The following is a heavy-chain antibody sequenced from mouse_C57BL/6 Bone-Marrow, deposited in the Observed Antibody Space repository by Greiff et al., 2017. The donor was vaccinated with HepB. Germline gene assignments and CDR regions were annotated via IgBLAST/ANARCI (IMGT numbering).Heavy chain of an antibody. J-gene: IGHJ3*01. Sequence: VQLQQSGAELVKPGASVKLSCKASGYTFTEYTIHWVKQRSGQGLEWIGWFYPGSGSIKYNEKFKDKTTLTADKSSSTVYMKLSRMTSEDSAVYFCARHDSLYDSFAYWGQGTLVTVSA. V-gene: IGHV1-62-2*01. CDR3: ARHDSLYDSFAY. D-gene: IGHD2-3*01. CDR2: FYPGSGSI. CDR1: GYTFTEYT.